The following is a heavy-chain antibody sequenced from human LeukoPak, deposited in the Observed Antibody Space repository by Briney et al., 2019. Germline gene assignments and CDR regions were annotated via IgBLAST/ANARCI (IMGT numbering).Heavy chain of an antibody. Sequence: PSETLSLTCTGSGGSISSYYWSWIRQPPGKGLEWIGHIYYSGSTNYNPSLKSRVTISVDTSKNQFSLKLNSVTAADTAVYYCARVPPRSSGWYFFDYWGQGTLVTVSS. CDR1: GGSISSYY. D-gene: IGHD6-19*01. CDR3: ARVPPRSSGWYFFDY. J-gene: IGHJ4*02. V-gene: IGHV4-59*01. CDR2: IYYSGST.